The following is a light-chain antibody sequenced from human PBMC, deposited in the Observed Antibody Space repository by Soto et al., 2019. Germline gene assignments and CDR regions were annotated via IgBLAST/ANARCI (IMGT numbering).Light chain of an antibody. J-gene: IGKJ1*01. CDR1: QSVSRW. Sequence: DIHITQSPSTLSASVGDRVTITCRASQSVSRWLAWYQQKPGKAPKLLIYKASTLESGVPSRFSGSGSGTEFTLAISSLQPDDSETYYCQQYNDNWTFGQGTKVDIK. CDR2: KAS. CDR3: QQYNDNWT. V-gene: IGKV1-5*03.